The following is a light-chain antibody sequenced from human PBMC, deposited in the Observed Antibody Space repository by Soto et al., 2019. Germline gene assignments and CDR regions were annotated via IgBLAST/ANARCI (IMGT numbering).Light chain of an antibody. V-gene: IGKV4-1*01. CDR3: QQYFVTPPT. CDR1: QSVLYSSNNKNY. J-gene: IGKJ4*01. CDR2: WAS. Sequence: DIVMTQSPDSLAVSLGERATINCKSSQSVLYSSNNKNYLALYQQKSGQPPKLLFYWASTRQSGVPDRFSGSGSGTDFTLTISSLQAEDVAVYYCQQYFVTPPTFGGGTKVEIK.